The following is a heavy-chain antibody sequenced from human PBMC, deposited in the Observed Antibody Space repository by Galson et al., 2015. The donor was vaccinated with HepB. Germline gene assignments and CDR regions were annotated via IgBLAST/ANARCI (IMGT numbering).Heavy chain of an antibody. V-gene: IGHV3-23*01. Sequence: LRLSCAASGFTFSSYAMTWVRRAPGKGLEWVSSINGGGGRTYYTDSVKGRFTISRDNSRNTLYLQMNSLRAEDTAVYYCAKEWQQLDYWGQGTLVTVSS. CDR1: GFTFSSYA. J-gene: IGHJ4*02. CDR2: INGGGGRT. D-gene: IGHD6-13*01. CDR3: AKEWQQLDY.